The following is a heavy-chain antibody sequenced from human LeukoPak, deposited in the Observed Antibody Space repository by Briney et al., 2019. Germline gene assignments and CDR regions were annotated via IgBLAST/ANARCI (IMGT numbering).Heavy chain of an antibody. Sequence: PGGSLRLSCAASGFTFSTYAMHWVRQAPGKGLEWVAVISYDGYNKYYADSVKGRFTISRDNSKNTLSLQMNSLRAEDTAVYYCARGGEHVTGNPDYWGQGTLVTVSS. V-gene: IGHV3-30-3*01. J-gene: IGHJ4*02. CDR1: GFTFSTYA. D-gene: IGHD2-21*02. CDR2: ISYDGYNK. CDR3: ARGGEHVTGNPDY.